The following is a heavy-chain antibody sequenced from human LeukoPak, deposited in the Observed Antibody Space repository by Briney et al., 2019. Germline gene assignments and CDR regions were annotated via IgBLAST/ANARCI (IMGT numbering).Heavy chain of an antibody. Sequence: SETLSLTCTVSVGSVSRGSYYWSWIRQPPGKGLEWIGYIYRNGSTNYNPSLKSRVTISVDMSKNQFFLKLSSVIAADTAVYYCASLLRRDGYNYCFDYWGQGTLVTVSS. D-gene: IGHD5-24*01. V-gene: IGHV4-61*01. CDR3: ASLLRRDGYNYCFDY. CDR2: IYRNGST. J-gene: IGHJ4*02. CDR1: VGSVSRGSYY.